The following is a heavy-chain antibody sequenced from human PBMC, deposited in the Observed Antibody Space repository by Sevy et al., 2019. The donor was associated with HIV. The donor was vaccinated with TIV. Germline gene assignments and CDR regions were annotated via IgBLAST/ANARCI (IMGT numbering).Heavy chain of an antibody. CDR3: ARDCNSASCLWGLDV. CDR1: GFTFSNYW. J-gene: IGHJ6*02. Sequence: GGSLRLSCAASGFTFSNYWMTWVRQAPGKGLEWVAKIKRNGSEKYYGDPVKGRFTISRDNAKNSLYLQMNSLRAEDTSLYYCARDCNSASCLWGLDVWGQGTTVTVSS. D-gene: IGHD2-2*01. CDR2: IKRNGSEK. V-gene: IGHV3-7*03.